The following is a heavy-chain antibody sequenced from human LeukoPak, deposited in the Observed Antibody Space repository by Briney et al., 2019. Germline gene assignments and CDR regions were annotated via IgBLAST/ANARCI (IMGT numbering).Heavy chain of an antibody. CDR1: GFTFSGYG. D-gene: IGHD3-10*01. CDR3: AKDRRILWFGELKFDP. J-gene: IGHJ5*02. V-gene: IGHV3-30*18. Sequence: PGRSLRLSCAASGFTFSGYGMHWVRQAPGKGLEWVAVISYDGSNKYYADSVKGRFTISRDNSKNTLYLQMNSLRAEDTAVYYCAKDRRILWFGELKFDPWGQGTLVTVSS. CDR2: ISYDGSNK.